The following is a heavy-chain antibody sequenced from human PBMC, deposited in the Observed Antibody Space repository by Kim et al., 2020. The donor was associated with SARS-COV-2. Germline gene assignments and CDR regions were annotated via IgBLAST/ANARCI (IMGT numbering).Heavy chain of an antibody. CDR1: AYDFSIFW. CDR3: ARLTSPRGTYYGVPMGV. Sequence: GESLKISCKVSAYDFSIFWLAWVRQMPGKGLEWIGVIYPGDSDTPYSPSFQGHVTSSTDESVTTAYPQWSSLKTSDTAIYYCARLTSPRGTYYGVPMGVWGQGNTVIVAS. J-gene: IGHJ6*02. CDR2: IYPGDSDT. V-gene: IGHV5-51*01. D-gene: IGHD3-3*01.